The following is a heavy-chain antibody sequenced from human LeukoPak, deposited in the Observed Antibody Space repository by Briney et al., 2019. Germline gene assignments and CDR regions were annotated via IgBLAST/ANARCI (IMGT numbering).Heavy chain of an antibody. Sequence: GASVKVSCKASGYTFTGYYMHWVRQAPGQGLEWMGWINPNSGGTNYAQKFQGRVTMTRDTSISTAYMELSRLRSDDTAVYYCAGVLAYYYDSSSDYWGQGTLVTVSS. CDR3: AGVLAYYYDSSSDY. CDR1: GYTFTGYY. J-gene: IGHJ4*02. D-gene: IGHD3-22*01. CDR2: INPNSGGT. V-gene: IGHV1-2*02.